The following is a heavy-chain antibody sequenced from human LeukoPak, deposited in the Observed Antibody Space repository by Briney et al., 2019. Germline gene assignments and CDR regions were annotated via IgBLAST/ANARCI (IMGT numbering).Heavy chain of an antibody. J-gene: IGHJ5*02. CDR2: IYYSGST. V-gene: IGHV4-30-4*01. CDR1: GGSISSGDYY. D-gene: IGHD3-10*01. Sequence: SETLSLTCTVSGGSISSGDYYWSWIRQPPGKGLKWIGYIYYSGSTYYNPSLKSRVTISVDTSKNQFSLKLSPVTAADTVVYYCARAWFGELSNWFDPWGQGTLVTVSS. CDR3: ARAWFGELSNWFDP.